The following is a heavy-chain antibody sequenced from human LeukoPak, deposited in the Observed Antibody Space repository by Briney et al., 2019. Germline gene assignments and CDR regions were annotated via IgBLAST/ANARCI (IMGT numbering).Heavy chain of an antibody. Sequence: GGSLRLSCAASGFTFSSSGMHWVRQAPGKGLEWVAVIWYDGSNKYYADSVKGRFTISRDNSKNTLYLQMDSLRAEDTAVYYCARDVPYSSGWSYYYYYGMDVWGQGTTVTVSS. J-gene: IGHJ6*02. CDR2: IWYDGSNK. V-gene: IGHV3-33*01. CDR1: GFTFSSSG. CDR3: ARDVPYSSGWSYYYYYGMDV. D-gene: IGHD6-19*01.